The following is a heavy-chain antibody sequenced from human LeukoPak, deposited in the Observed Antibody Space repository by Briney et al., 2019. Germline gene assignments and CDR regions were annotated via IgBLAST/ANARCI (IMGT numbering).Heavy chain of an antibody. V-gene: IGHV3-66*02. CDR2: IYSGGST. D-gene: IGHD1-26*01. CDR1: GFTVSSNY. J-gene: IGHJ4*02. Sequence: GGSLRLSCAASGFTVSSNYMSWVREAPGKGLEWVSVIYSGGSTYYADSVKGRFTISRDNSKNTRYLQMNSLRAEDTAVYYCARGTRETPIYYWGQGTLVTVSS. CDR3: ARGTRETPIYY.